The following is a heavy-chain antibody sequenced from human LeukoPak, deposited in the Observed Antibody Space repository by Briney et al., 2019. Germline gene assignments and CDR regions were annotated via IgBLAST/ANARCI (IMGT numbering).Heavy chain of an antibody. CDR1: GYTFTGYY. V-gene: IGHV1-2*06. J-gene: IGHJ4*02. CDR3: ARDPNKYYYDSSGYSYFDY. Sequence: ASVKVSCKASGYTFTGYYMHWVRQAPGQGLEWMGRINPNSGGTNYAQKFQGRVTMTRDTSISTAYMELSRLRSGDTAVYYCARDPNKYYYDSSGYSYFDYWGQGTLVTVSS. D-gene: IGHD3-22*01. CDR2: INPNSGGT.